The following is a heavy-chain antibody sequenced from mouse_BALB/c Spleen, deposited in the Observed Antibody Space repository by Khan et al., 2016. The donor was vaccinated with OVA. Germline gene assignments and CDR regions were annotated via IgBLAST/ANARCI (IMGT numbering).Heavy chain of an antibody. Sequence: VQLQQSGAELARPGASVKLSCKASGYTFTRYWIQWVKERPGQGLEWIGAIYPGDGDTRYTQKLKGKATLTADKSSSTAYMQRSSLASEDSAVYYCASHYGSYFDYWGQGTTLTVSS. CDR1: GYTFTRYW. J-gene: IGHJ2*01. D-gene: IGHD2-1*01. CDR2: IYPGDGDT. CDR3: ASHYGSYFDY. V-gene: IGHV1-87*01.